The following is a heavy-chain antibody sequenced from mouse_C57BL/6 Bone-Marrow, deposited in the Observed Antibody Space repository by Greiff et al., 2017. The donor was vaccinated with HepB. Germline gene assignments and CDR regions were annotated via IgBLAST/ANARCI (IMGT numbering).Heavy chain of an antibody. Sequence: EVKLMESGGGLVQPGGSLKLSCAASGFTFSDYGMAWVRQAPRKGPEWVAFISNLAYSIYYADTVTGRFTISRENAKNTLDLEMSSLRSEDTAMYYCARKGDYYGSSYWYFDVWGTGTTVTVSS. D-gene: IGHD1-1*01. CDR2: ISNLAYSI. J-gene: IGHJ1*03. CDR1: GFTFSDYG. V-gene: IGHV5-15*01. CDR3: ARKGDYYGSSYWYFDV.